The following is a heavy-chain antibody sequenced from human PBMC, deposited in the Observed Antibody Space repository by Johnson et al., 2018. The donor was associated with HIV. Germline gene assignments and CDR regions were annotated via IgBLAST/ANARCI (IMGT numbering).Heavy chain of an antibody. J-gene: IGHJ3*02. CDR3: ARDSGGNYGAFDI. Sequence: QVQLVESGGGLVQPGGSLRLSCAASGFTFSDYYMSWIRQAPGKGLEWVSYISSSGSTIYYADSVIGRFTISRDNAKNTVFLQMRRLRADDMAVYYCARDSGGNYGAFDIWGQGTMVTVSS. V-gene: IGHV3-11*04. CDR1: GFTFSDYY. D-gene: IGHD4-23*01. CDR2: ISSSGSTI.